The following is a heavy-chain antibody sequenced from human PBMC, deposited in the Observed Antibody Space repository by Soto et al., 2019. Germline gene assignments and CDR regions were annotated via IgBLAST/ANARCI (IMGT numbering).Heavy chain of an antibody. CDR2: ISSNANTM. Sequence: GGSLRLSCAASGFIFSDYYMSWIRQAPGKGLEWVSYISSNANTMYYADSVKGRFTISRDNAKNSLYLQMNSLRAEDTAVYYCARDQLYYNDISGRPLNAFDVWGQGTMVTVSS. CDR1: GFIFSDYY. V-gene: IGHV3-11*04. CDR3: ARDQLYYNDISGRPLNAFDV. D-gene: IGHD3-22*01. J-gene: IGHJ3*01.